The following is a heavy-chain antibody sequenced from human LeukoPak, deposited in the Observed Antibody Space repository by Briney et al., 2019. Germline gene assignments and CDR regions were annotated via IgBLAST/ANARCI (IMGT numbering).Heavy chain of an antibody. J-gene: IGHJ4*02. Sequence: GGSLRLSCAASGFTFSSYGMHWVRQAPGKGLEWVAVISYDGSNKRYADSVKGRFTISRDNSKNTVNLQMNSLRTEDTAVYYCAKETTLRYFDYWGQGTLVTVSS. CDR3: AKETTLRYFDY. V-gene: IGHV3-30*18. D-gene: IGHD1-1*01. CDR2: ISYDGSNK. CDR1: GFTFSSYG.